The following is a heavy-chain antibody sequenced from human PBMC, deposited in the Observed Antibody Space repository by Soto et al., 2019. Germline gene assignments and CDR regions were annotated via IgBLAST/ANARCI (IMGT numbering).Heavy chain of an antibody. J-gene: IGHJ6*02. CDR2: IYSGGST. Sequence: EVQLVESGGGLIQPGGSLRLSCAASGFTISSNYMSWVRQAPGKGLEWVSVIYSGGSTYYADSVKGRFTISRDNSKNTLYLQMNSLRAEDTAVYYCADHDRRYYGMDVWGQGTTVTVSS. CDR3: ADHDRRYYGMDV. CDR1: GFTISSNY. V-gene: IGHV3-53*01.